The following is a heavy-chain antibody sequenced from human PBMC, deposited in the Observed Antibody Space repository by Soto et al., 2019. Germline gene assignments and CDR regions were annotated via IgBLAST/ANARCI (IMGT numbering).Heavy chain of an antibody. CDR2: IIGSGTST. CDR1: GFTFSTYV. V-gene: IGHV3-23*01. J-gene: IGHJ4*02. Sequence: EVQLLESGGGLVQPGGSLRLSCAASGFTFSTYVMSWVRQAPGKGLEWVSTIIGSGTSTYYADSVKGRFTISRDNSRNTLYLQLNSLRADDTAVYYCAKPDSWGQGTLVTVSS. CDR3: AKPDS.